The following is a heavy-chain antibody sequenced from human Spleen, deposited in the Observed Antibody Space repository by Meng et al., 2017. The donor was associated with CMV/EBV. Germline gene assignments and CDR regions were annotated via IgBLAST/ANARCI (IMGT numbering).Heavy chain of an antibody. V-gene: IGHV4-59*01. Sequence: SETLSLTCTVSGGSISYYYWNWIRQTPGKGLEWIGYIHDSGITNYNPSLKSRLTISVDTSKNQFSLTLSSVTAADTAVYYCASAAYNWFDPWGQGTLVTVSS. CDR2: IHDSGIT. CDR1: GGSISYYY. J-gene: IGHJ5*02. CDR3: ASAAYNWFDP.